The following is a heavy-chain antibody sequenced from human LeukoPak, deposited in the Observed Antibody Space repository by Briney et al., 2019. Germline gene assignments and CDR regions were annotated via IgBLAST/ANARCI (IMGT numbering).Heavy chain of an antibody. CDR1: GFTFSSYG. V-gene: IGHV3-30*18. D-gene: IGHD6-13*01. CDR3: AKSGQQLDGGY. CDR2: ISYDGSNK. J-gene: IGHJ4*02. Sequence: HPGGSLRLSCAASGFTFSSYGMHWVRQAPGKGLEWVAVISYDGSNKYYADSVKGRFTISRDNSKNTLYLQMNSLRAEDTAVYYCAKSGQQLDGGYWGQGTLVTVSS.